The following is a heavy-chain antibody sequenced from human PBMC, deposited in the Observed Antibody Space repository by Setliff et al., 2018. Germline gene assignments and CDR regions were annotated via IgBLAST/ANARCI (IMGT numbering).Heavy chain of an antibody. Sequence: ASVKVSCKTSGYPFIEHYVNWVRQAPGQGLEWMGWIRPNGGGTHYLQRMQGRFTMTTDISTSTAFMELRSLTSDDTAIYYCARDTYNPNWYGDRSFEYWGQGTLVTVSS. CDR2: IRPNGGGT. D-gene: IGHD1-1*01. J-gene: IGHJ4*02. CDR3: ARDTYNPNWYGDRSFEY. CDR1: GYPFIEHY. V-gene: IGHV1-2*02.